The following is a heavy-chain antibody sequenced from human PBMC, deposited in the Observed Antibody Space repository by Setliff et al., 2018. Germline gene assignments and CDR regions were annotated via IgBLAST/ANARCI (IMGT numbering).Heavy chain of an antibody. V-gene: IGHV3-48*04. D-gene: IGHD3-22*01. CDR1: GFTFSTYW. J-gene: IGHJ3*02. CDR3: ARDGRYYDSSGYYYIGRVVAFDI. Sequence: GGSLRLSCVTSGFTFSTYWMHWVRQAPGRGLVWVARISSSGSTIYYADSVKGRFTISRDNAKNSLYLQMNSLRAEDTAVYYCARDGRYYDSSGYYYIGRVVAFDIWGQGTMVTVSS. CDR2: ISSSGSTI.